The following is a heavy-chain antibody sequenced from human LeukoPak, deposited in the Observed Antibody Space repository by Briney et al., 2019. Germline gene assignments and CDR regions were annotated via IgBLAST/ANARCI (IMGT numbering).Heavy chain of an antibody. CDR3: ARTLSLHSSPWSPESYYFDY. J-gene: IGHJ4*02. D-gene: IGHD6-6*01. Sequence: PSETLSLTCTVSGGSISSYYWSWIRQPAGKGLEWVGRIYTSGSTNYNPSLKSRVTMSVDTSKNQFSLKLSSVTAADTAVYYCARTLSLHSSPWSPESYYFDYWGQGTLVTVSS. V-gene: IGHV4-4*07. CDR1: GGSISSYY. CDR2: IYTSGST.